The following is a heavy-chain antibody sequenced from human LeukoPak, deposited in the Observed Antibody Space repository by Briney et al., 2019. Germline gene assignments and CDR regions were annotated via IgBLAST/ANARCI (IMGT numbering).Heavy chain of an antibody. J-gene: IGHJ4*02. CDR1: GFTFSSYA. D-gene: IGHD2-2*01. Sequence: PGGSLRLSCAASGFTFSSYAMSWVRQAPGKGLEWVSAISGSGGSTYYADSVKGRFTISRDNSKNTLYLQMNSLRAEDTAVYYCAKDHSRSTSCPMACYFDYWGQGTLVTVSS. CDR3: AKDHSRSTSCPMACYFDY. V-gene: IGHV3-23*01. CDR2: ISGSGGST.